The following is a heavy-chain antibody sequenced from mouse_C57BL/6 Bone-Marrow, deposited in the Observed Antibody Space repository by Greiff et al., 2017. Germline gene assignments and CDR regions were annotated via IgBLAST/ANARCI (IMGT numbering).Heavy chain of an antibody. D-gene: IGHD1-1*01. CDR3: ARESGSKYYGSSYCY. J-gene: IGHJ2*01. CDR2: ISDGGSYT. V-gene: IGHV5-4*01. Sequence: EVKVVESGGGLVKPGGSLKLSCAASGFTFSSYAMSWVRQTPEKRLEWVATISDGGSYTYYPDNVKGRFTISRDNAKNNLYLQMSQLKSEDTAMYYCARESGSKYYGSSYCYWGQGTTLTVSS. CDR1: GFTFSSYA.